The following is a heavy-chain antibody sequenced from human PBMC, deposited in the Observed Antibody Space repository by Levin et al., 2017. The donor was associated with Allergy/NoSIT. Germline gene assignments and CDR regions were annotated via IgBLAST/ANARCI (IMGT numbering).Heavy chain of an antibody. D-gene: IGHD2-15*01. CDR2: IWYDGSNK. Sequence: RAGGSLRLSCAASGFTFSSYGMHWVRQAPGKGLEWMAVIWYDGSNKYYADSVKGRFTISRDNSKNTLYLQMNSLRAEDTAVYYCACWGWRDCSGGSCYYFDYWGQGTLVTVSS. CDR1: GFTFSSYG. CDR3: ACWGWRDCSGGSCYYFDY. J-gene: IGHJ4*02. V-gene: IGHV3-33*01.